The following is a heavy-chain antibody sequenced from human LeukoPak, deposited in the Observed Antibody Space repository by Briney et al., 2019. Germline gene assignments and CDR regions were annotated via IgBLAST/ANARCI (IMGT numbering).Heavy chain of an antibody. D-gene: IGHD4-17*01. CDR1: GGSVSSGSYY. CDR2: IYYSGST. V-gene: IGHV4-61*01. Sequence: SETLSLTCIVSGGSVSSGSYYWSWIRQPPGKGLEWIGYIYYSGSTNYNPSLKSRVTISVDTSKNQFSLKLSSVTAADTAVYYCARWLTTVTTVDYWGQGTLVTVSS. J-gene: IGHJ4*02. CDR3: ARWLTTVTTVDY.